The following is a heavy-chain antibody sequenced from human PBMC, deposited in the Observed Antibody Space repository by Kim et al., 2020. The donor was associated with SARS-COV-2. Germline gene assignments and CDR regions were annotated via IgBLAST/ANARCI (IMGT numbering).Heavy chain of an antibody. J-gene: IGHJ5*02. Sequence: GGSLRLSCAASGFTFSSYAMSWVRQAPGKGLEWVSAISGSGGSTYYADSVKGRFTISRDNSKNTLYLQMNSLRAEDTAVYYCAKDPWPRLVLLEVEWFDPWGQGTLVTVSS. CDR2: ISGSGGST. CDR1: GFTFSSYA. D-gene: IGHD6-19*01. V-gene: IGHV3-23*01. CDR3: AKDPWPRLVLLEVEWFDP.